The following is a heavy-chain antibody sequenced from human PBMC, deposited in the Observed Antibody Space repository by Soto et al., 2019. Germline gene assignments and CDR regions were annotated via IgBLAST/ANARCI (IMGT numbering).Heavy chain of an antibody. D-gene: IGHD3-22*01. V-gene: IGHV4-31*03. J-gene: IGHJ5*02. CDR3: ARDIYDSSGYYHNWFDP. Sequence: PSETLSLTCTVSCGSISSGGYYWSWIRQHPGKGLEWIGYIYYSGSTYYNPSLKSRVTISVDTSKNQFSLKLSSVTAADTAVYYCARDIYDSSGYYHNWFDPWGQGTLVTVSS. CDR1: CGSISSGGYY. CDR2: IYYSGST.